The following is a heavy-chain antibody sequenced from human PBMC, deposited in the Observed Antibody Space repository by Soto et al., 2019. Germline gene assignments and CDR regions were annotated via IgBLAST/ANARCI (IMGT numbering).Heavy chain of an antibody. CDR2: INHSGST. J-gene: IGHJ4*02. CDR3: ARGRTLITGSSLDY. V-gene: IGHV4-34*01. D-gene: IGHD1-20*01. Sequence: SDTPSLPCGFFGGPFRGFYWPWIRQTPGKGLEWIGEINHSGSTNYKPSLTSRVTISVDTSKNQVSLKMSSVTAADTAVYYCARGRTLITGSSLDYWGQGTLVNVSA. CDR1: GGPFRGFY.